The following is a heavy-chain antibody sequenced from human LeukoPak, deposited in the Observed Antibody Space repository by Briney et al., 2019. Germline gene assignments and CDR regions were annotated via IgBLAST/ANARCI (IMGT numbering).Heavy chain of an antibody. CDR3: ARDAVVPAAMGPDYYYYYMDA. V-gene: IGHV4-4*07. CDR1: GGSISSYY. Sequence: SETLSLTCAVSGGSISSYYWSWIRQPPGKGLEWIRRIYTSGSTNYNPSLKSRVTMSVDTSKNQFSLKLSSVTAADTAVYYCARDAVVPAAMGPDYYYYYMDAWGKGTTVTVSS. CDR2: IYTSGST. J-gene: IGHJ6*03. D-gene: IGHD2-2*01.